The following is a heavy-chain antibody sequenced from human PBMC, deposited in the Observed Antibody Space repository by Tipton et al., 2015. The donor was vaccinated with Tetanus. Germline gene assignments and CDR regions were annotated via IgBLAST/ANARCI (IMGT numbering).Heavy chain of an antibody. CDR3: ARHNSGYFTFFDY. Sequence: TLSLTCTVSGVSIADNTNYWGWVRQPPGKGLEWIGSVYFSGDTYSDPSLKSRVTISEDTSRNQFSLRLSSVTAADTAVYYCARHNSGYFTFFDYWSQGTLVTVSS. J-gene: IGHJ4*02. V-gene: IGHV4-39*01. CDR1: GVSIADNTNY. CDR2: VYFSGDT. D-gene: IGHD3-3*01.